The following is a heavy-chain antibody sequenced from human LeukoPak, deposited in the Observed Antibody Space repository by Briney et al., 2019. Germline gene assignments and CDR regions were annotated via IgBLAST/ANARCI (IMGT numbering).Heavy chain of an antibody. Sequence: GGSLRLSCAASGFTFSSYGMHWVRQAPGKGLEWVAFIRYDGSNKYYADSVKGRFTISRDNSKNTLYLQMNSLRAEDTAVYYCAKLSRAFGEFKSYYYYYMDVWGKGTTVTVSS. CDR2: IRYDGSNK. CDR3: AKLSRAFGEFKSYYYYYMDV. J-gene: IGHJ6*03. D-gene: IGHD3-10*01. CDR1: GFTFSSYG. V-gene: IGHV3-30*02.